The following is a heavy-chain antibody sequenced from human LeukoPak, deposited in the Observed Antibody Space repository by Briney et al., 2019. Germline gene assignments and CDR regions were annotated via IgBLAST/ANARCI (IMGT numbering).Heavy chain of an antibody. V-gene: IGHV3-74*01. CDR3: ARDSGHDAFDI. CDR2: INSDGKIT. J-gene: IGHJ3*02. Sequence: GGSLRLSCAASGFTLTTYWMHWVVQAPGKGLLWVSRINSDGKITTYADSVKGRLTISGDYAKNTLYLQMNSLRAEDTAVYYCARDSGHDAFDIWGQGTTVTVSS. CDR1: GFTLTTYW.